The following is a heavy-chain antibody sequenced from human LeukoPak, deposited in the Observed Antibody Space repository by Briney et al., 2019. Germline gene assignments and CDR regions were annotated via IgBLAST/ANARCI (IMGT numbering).Heavy chain of an antibody. CDR2: IIPIFGTA. CDR3: ARDRERITMVRGVYDAFDI. Sequence: SSVKVSCKASGGTFSSYAISWVRQAPGQGLDWMGRIIPIFGTANYAQKFQGRVTITTDESTSTAYMELSSLRSEDTAVYYCARDRERITMVRGVYDAFDIWGQGTMVTVSS. V-gene: IGHV1-69*05. J-gene: IGHJ3*02. D-gene: IGHD3-10*01. CDR1: GGTFSSYA.